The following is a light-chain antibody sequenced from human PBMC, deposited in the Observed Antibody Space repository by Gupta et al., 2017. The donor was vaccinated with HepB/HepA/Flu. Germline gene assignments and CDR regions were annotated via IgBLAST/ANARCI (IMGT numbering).Light chain of an antibody. CDR3: QSLDASGWV. V-gene: IGLV3-25*03. CDR2: QGK. J-gene: IGLJ3*02. Sequence: SDELTQPPSVSVSPGQTARITCSGDTLSRQYTYWYQQRPGQAPILLIFQGKDRPPGIPDRFSSSSSGTTVSLTISDVQSEDAEYYFSQSLDASGWVFGGGTKLTVL. CDR1: TLSRQY.